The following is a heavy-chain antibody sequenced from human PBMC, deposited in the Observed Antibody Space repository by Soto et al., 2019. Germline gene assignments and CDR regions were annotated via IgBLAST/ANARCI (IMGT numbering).Heavy chain of an antibody. Sequence: PAQTLSLTCAISGDSVSSNSAAWNWIRQSPSRGLEWLGRTYYRSKWYNDYAVSVKSRITINPDTSKNQFSLQLNSVTPEDTAVYYCAREGIAVAGSLMGHYGMDVWGQGTTVTVSS. J-gene: IGHJ6*02. CDR3: AREGIAVAGSLMGHYGMDV. D-gene: IGHD6-19*01. V-gene: IGHV6-1*01. CDR1: GDSVSSNSAA. CDR2: TYYRSKWYN.